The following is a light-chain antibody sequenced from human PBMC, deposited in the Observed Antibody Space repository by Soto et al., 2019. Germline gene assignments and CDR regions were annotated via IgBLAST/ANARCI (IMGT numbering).Light chain of an antibody. Sequence: EIVLTQSPGTLSLSPGESATLSCRASQTVRNNYLAWYQQKPGQAPRLLIYGASSRATGIPDRFSGSGSGKDFTLTISKLEPEDFAVYYCQQYGSSPWTFGQGTKVDIK. CDR2: GAS. V-gene: IGKV3-20*01. CDR3: QQYGSSPWT. J-gene: IGKJ1*01. CDR1: QTVRNNY.